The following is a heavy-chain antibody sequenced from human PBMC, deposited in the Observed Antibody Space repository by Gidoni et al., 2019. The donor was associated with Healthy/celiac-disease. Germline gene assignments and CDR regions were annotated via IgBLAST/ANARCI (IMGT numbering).Heavy chain of an antibody. V-gene: IGHV3-21*01. Sequence: EVQLVESGGGLVKPGGSLRLSCAASGFTFSSYSMNWVRQAPGKGLEWVSSISSSSSYIYYADSVKGRFTISRDNAKNSLYLQMNSLRAEDTAVYYCASGTDGSGSSVLYYYYGMDVWGQGTTVTVSS. CDR1: GFTFSSYS. D-gene: IGHD3-10*01. J-gene: IGHJ6*02. CDR2: ISSSSSYI. CDR3: ASGTDGSGSSVLYYYYGMDV.